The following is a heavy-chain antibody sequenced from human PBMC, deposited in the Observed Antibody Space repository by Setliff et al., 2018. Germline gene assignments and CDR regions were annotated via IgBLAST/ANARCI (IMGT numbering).Heavy chain of an antibody. CDR1: GFTFSSYS. CDR2: ISSTSTYR. CDR3: ASAGHSGSWFPFDAFHI. V-gene: IGHV3-21*01. D-gene: IGHD6-13*01. J-gene: IGHJ3*02. Sequence: GGSLRLSCAASGFTFSSYSMNWVRQAPGKGLEWVSSISSTSTYRYYADSVKGRFTISRDNAKNSLSLQMNSLRAEDTAVYYCASAGHSGSWFPFDAFHIWGQGTMVTVSS.